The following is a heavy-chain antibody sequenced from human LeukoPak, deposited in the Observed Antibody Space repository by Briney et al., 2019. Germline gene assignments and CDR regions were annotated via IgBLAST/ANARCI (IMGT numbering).Heavy chain of an antibody. Sequence: SGGSLRLSCAASGFTFSSYWMHWVRQAPGKGLVWVSRINSDGSSTSYADSVKGRFTISRDNAKNTLYLQMNSLRAEDTAVYYCARDRGLCGGDCYPPLWGQGTMVTVSS. J-gene: IGHJ3*01. CDR2: INSDGSST. CDR3: ARDRGLCGGDCYPPL. CDR1: GFTFSSYW. V-gene: IGHV3-74*01. D-gene: IGHD2-21*02.